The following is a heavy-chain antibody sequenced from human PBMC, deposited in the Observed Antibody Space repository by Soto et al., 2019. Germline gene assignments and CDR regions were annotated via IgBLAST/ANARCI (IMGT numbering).Heavy chain of an antibody. J-gene: IGHJ6*01. D-gene: IGHD1-1*01. CDR2: IYYDGSNE. CDR1: GFIFSDYG. Sequence: QVQLVESGGAVVQPGRSLRLACETSGFIFSDYGMHWVRQAPGKGLEWVAVIYYDGSNEHYSDSVRGRFTISRDNSKNILYLQMHSLRAEDTAIYYCARWWNDEEWVETMDVWGQGTTVTVSS. CDR3: ARWWNDEEWVETMDV. V-gene: IGHV3-33*01.